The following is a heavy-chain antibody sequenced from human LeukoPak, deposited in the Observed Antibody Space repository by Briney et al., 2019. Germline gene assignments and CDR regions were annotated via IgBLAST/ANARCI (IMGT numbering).Heavy chain of an antibody. V-gene: IGHV3-30*02. Sequence: GGSLRLSCAASGFTFSNHGMHWVRQAPGKGLEWVALIRFDGSHKYYADSVKGRFTISRDNSKSTVYLQMNSLRAEDTAVYYCTYYYYGMDVWGQGTTVTVSS. CDR3: TYYYYGMDV. CDR1: GFTFSNHG. J-gene: IGHJ6*02. CDR2: IRFDGSHK.